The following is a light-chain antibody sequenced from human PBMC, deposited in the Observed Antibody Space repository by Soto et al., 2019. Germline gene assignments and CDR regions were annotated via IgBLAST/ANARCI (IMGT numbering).Light chain of an antibody. Sequence: EIVMTQSPATLSVSPGERATLSCRASQSVGSDLAWYQQKPGQAPRLLISDASNRATGIPARFSGSGSGTEFTLTISSLQSEDFAVYYCQQYNNWPAITFGQGTRLEIK. CDR2: DAS. CDR3: QQYNNWPAIT. J-gene: IGKJ5*01. CDR1: QSVGSD. V-gene: IGKV3D-15*01.